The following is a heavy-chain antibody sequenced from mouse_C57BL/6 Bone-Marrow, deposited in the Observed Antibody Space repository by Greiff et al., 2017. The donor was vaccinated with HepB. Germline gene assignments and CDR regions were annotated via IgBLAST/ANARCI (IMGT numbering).Heavy chain of an antibody. Sequence: QVQLKESGPGLVAPSQSLSITCTVSGFSLTSYAISWVRQPPGKGLEWLGVIWTGGGKNNNSAHKSRLSIRKDNSKSQGFLKMNSLQTNDTARYYYASKRDGYYMRGYAMDYWGQGTSVTVSS. CDR2: IWTGGGK. V-gene: IGHV2-9-1*01. J-gene: IGHJ4*01. CDR3: ASKRDGYYMRGYAMDY. CDR1: GFSLTSYA. D-gene: IGHD2-3*01.